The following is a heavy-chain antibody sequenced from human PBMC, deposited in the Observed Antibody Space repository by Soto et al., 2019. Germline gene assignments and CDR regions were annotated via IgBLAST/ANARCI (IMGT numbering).Heavy chain of an antibody. CDR2: ISSSSSTI. V-gene: IGHV3-48*01. CDR1: GFTFSSYS. Sequence: PGGSLRLSCAASGFTFSSYSMNWVRQAPGKGLEWASYISSSSSTIYYADSVKGRFTISRDNAKNSLYLQMNSLRAEDTAVYYWARTKRRYWYFDLWGRGTRVIVAS. CDR3: ARTKRRYWYFDL. D-gene: IGHD6-25*01. J-gene: IGHJ2*01.